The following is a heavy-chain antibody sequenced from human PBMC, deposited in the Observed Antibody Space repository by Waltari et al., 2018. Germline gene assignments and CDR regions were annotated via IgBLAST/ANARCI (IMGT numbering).Heavy chain of an antibody. D-gene: IGHD7-27*01. CDR1: GFTFSSYW. V-gene: IGHV3-7*01. CDR2: IKQDGSEN. J-gene: IGHJ4*02. CDR3: ARDHWGPDY. Sequence: EVQMVESGGGLVQPGGSLRLSCAASGFTFSSYWMTWVRQAPGKGLEWVANIKQDGSENYYVDYVKGRFTISRDNAKDSLYLQMNSLRAEDTAVYFCARDHWGPDYWGQGTLVTVSS.